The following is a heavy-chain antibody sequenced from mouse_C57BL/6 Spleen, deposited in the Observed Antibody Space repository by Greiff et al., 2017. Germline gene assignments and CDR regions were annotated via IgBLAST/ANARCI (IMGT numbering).Heavy chain of an antibody. D-gene: IGHD1-1*01. V-gene: IGHV1-7*01. CDR3: AKCSSYWYLDV. J-gene: IGHJ1*03. Sequence: VQLQQSGAELAKPGASVKLSCKASGYTFTSYWMHWVKQRPGQGLEWIGYINPSSGYTKYNQKFKDKDTLTADKSSSTAYMQLSSLTYEYAAVYYCAKCSSYWYLDVWGTGTSVTVSS. CDR2: INPSSGYT. CDR1: GYTFTSYW.